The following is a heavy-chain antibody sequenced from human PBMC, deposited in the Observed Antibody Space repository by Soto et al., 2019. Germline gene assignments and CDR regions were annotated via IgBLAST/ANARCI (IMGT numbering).Heavy chain of an antibody. D-gene: IGHD2-8*01. CDR2: IIPIFGIA. V-gene: IGHV1-69*13. J-gene: IGHJ4*02. CDR3: ARGRGGYCTNGVCYAFDY. Sequence: SVKVSCKASGGTFISYAISWVRQAPGQGLEWMGGIIPIFGIANYAQKFQGRVTITADESTSTAYMELSSLRSEDTAVYYCARGRGGYCTNGVCYAFDYWGQGTLVTVYS. CDR1: GGTFISYA.